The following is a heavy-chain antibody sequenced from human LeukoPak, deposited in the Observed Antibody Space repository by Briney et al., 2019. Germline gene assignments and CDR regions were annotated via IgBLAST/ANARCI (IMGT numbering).Heavy chain of an antibody. CDR1: GFTFSSYS. Sequence: GGSLRLSCAASGFTFSSYSMNWVRQAPGKGLEWVSSISSSSSYIYYADSVKGRFTISRDNSKSTLFLQMNSLTTEDTAEYYCARELADGDYANDYWGQGTLVTVSS. V-gene: IGHV3-21*01. CDR2: ISSSSSYI. D-gene: IGHD4-17*01. CDR3: ARELADGDYANDY. J-gene: IGHJ4*02.